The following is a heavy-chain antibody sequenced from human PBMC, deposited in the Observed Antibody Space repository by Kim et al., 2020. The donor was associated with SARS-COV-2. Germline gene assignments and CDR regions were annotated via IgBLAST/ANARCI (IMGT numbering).Heavy chain of an antibody. J-gene: IGHJ4*02. D-gene: IGHD2-15*01. CDR1: GGSFSGYY. V-gene: IGHV4-34*01. CDR3: ASSVVVVAGTDY. CDR2: INHSGST. Sequence: SETLSLTCAVYGGSFSGYYWSWIRQPPGKGLEWIGEINHSGSTNYNPSLKSRVTISVDTSKNQFSLKLSSVTAADTAVYYCASSVVVVAGTDYWGQGTLV.